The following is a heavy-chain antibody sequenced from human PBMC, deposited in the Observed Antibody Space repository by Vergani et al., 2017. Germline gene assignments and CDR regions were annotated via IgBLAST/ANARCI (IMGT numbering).Heavy chain of an antibody. J-gene: IGHJ4*02. Sequence: VQLLQSGGGVIQPGGSVRLSCAASGFTFSACPMTWVRQAPGKGLEWVSAISARYPSTYYADSVKGRFTISRDSAKNMLYIQMNSLRAVDTAVYYCARLSYDTTPYLQGGYDGWGQGTLVSVSS. D-gene: IGHD3-22*01. CDR2: ISARYPST. CDR1: GFTFSACP. V-gene: IGHV3-23*01. CDR3: ARLSYDTTPYLQGGYDG.